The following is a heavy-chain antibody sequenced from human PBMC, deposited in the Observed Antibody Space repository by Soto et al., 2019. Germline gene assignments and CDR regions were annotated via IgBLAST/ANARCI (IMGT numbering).Heavy chain of an antibody. D-gene: IGHD2-2*01. CDR2: IIPISGTA. V-gene: IGHV1-69*01. Sequence: QVQLVQSAAEVKKPGSSVKVSCKASGGTFNSYAISWVRQAPGQGLEWMGGIIPISGTANYAQKFQGRVTITADESTSTAYMELSSLRSEDTAVYYCARSQGSSTSLEIYYYYYYGMDVWGQGTTVTVSS. J-gene: IGHJ6*02. CDR1: GGTFNSYA. CDR3: ARSQGSSTSLEIYYYYYYGMDV.